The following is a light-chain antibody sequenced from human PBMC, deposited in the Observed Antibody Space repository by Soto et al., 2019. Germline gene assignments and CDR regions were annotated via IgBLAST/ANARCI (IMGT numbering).Light chain of an antibody. Sequence: EIVLTQSPGTLSLSPGERATLSCRASQSVSSSYLAWYQQKPGQAPRLLIYGASSRATGIPDRFSGSGYGTDFTLTISRLEPEDFVVYYCQQYGSSPPKTFGQGTKVDIK. CDR3: QQYGSSPPKT. CDR1: QSVSSSY. CDR2: GAS. J-gene: IGKJ1*01. V-gene: IGKV3-20*01.